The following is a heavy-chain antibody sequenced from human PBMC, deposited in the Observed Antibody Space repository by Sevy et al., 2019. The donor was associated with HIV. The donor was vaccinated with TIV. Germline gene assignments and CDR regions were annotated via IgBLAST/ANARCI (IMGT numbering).Heavy chain of an antibody. CDR3: AGENAWGRGYS. V-gene: IGHV4-59*08. Sequence: SETLSLTCTVSGCSITSLYLNWIRQPPGKGLEWIANIYYNGHINYNPSLKSRVTLSLDTYKNQFSLRLTSVTDADTAMYYCAGENAWGRGYSWGQGTLVTVSS. D-gene: IGHD1-26*01. CDR2: IYYNGHI. J-gene: IGHJ4*02. CDR1: GCSITSLY.